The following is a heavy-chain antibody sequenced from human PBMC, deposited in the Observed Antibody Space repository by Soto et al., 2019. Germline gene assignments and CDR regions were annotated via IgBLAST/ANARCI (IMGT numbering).Heavy chain of an antibody. Sequence: EVQLLESGGGLVQPGGSLRLSCAASGFTFSSYAMSWVRQAPGKGLEWVSAISGSGGSTYYADSVKGRFTISRDNSKNRLYLQMNSLRAEDTAVYYCAKRDYDFWSGYFYYYYYYMDVWGKGTTVTVSS. V-gene: IGHV3-23*01. CDR1: GFTFSSYA. CDR3: AKRDYDFWSGYFYYYYYYMDV. CDR2: ISGSGGST. D-gene: IGHD3-3*01. J-gene: IGHJ6*03.